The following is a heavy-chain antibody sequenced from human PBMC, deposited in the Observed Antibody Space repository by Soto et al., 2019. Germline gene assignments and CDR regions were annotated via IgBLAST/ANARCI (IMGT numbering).Heavy chain of an antibody. Sequence: GGSLRLSCAASGFTFSSYDMHWVRQAPGKGLEWVACITSSGSFIYYADSMKGRFTISRDDAKKSLYLQMNSLRAEDTAVYYCARVPAASDRTAFYYVSKFFYFDYWGRGTQVTVSS. J-gene: IGHJ4*02. V-gene: IGHV3-21*01. CDR2: ITSSGSFI. CDR1: GFTFSSYD. CDR3: ARVPAASDRTAFYYVSKFFYFDY. D-gene: IGHD3-22*01.